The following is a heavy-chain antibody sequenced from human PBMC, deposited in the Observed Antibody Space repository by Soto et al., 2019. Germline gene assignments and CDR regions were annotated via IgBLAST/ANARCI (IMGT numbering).Heavy chain of an antibody. J-gene: IGHJ6*02. CDR3: AREEYDILTGYYYGMDV. CDR1: GFTFSSYG. V-gene: IGHV3-30*03. Sequence: GGSLRLSCAASGFTFSSYGMHWVRQAPGKGLEWVAITSYDGYNQYYADSVKGRFTISRDNFKNMLFLQMNSLRVEDTAVYYCAREEYDILTGYYYGMDVWGHGTTVTVSS. CDR2: TSYDGYNQ. D-gene: IGHD3-9*01.